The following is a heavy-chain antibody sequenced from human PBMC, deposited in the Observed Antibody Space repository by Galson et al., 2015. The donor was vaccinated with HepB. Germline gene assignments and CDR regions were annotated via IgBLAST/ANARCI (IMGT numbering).Heavy chain of an antibody. Sequence: SLRLSCAASGFTFDDYAMHWVRQAPGKGLEWVSGISWNSGSIGYADSVKGRFTISRDNAKNSLYLQMNSLRAEDTALYYCAKGYYYDSSGGFDYWGQGTLVTVSS. J-gene: IGHJ4*02. D-gene: IGHD3-22*01. CDR3: AKGYYYDSSGGFDY. CDR1: GFTFDDYA. V-gene: IGHV3-9*01. CDR2: ISWNSGSI.